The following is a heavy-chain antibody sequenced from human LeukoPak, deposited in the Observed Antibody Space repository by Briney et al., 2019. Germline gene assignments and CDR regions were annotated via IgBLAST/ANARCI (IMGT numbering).Heavy chain of an antibody. V-gene: IGHV1-46*01. CDR1: GYTFTSYY. CDR2: INPSGGST. J-gene: IGHJ4*02. Sequence: ASVKVSCKASGYTFTSYYMHWVRQAPGQGLEWMGIINPSGGSTSYAQKFQGRVTMTRDTSTSTVYMELSSLRSEDTAVYYCAREGRGGTMVRGVIGYWGQGTLVTVSS. CDR3: AREGRGGTMVRGVIGY. D-gene: IGHD3-10*01.